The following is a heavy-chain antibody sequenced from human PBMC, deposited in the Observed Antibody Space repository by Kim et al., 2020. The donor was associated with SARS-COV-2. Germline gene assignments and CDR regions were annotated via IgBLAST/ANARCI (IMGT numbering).Heavy chain of an antibody. CDR2: INPNSGGT. V-gene: IGHV1-2*04. J-gene: IGHJ3*02. D-gene: IGHD3-10*01. CDR1: GYTFTGYY. CDR3: ARGEGYYYGSGSNAFDI. Sequence: ASVKVSCKASGYTFTGYYMHWVRQAPGQGLEWMGWINPNSGGTNYAQKFQGWVTMTRDTSISTAYMELSRLRSDDTAVYYCARGEGYYYGSGSNAFDIWGQGTMVTFSS.